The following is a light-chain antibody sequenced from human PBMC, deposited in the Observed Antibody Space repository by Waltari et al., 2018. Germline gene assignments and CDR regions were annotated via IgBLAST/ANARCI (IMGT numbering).Light chain of an antibody. CDR1: SSNIGKHY. CDR3: GTWDSSLSAVV. V-gene: IGLV1-51*01. CDR2: DNN. J-gene: IGLJ2*01. Sequence: QSVLTQPPSVSAAPGQQVTISRPGSSSNIGKHYVSWYQQLPETAPKLLIYDNNKRPSGIPDRFSGSNSVTSATLGITGLQTGDEADYYCGTWDSSLSAVVFGGGTKLTVL.